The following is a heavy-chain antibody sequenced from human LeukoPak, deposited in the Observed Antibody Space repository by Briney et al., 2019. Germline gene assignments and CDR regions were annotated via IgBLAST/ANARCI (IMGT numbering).Heavy chain of an antibody. CDR2: ISYDGSTK. CDR1: RFTFSDYG. J-gene: IGHJ4*02. CDR3: AKDATSWYEGPDY. V-gene: IGHV3-30*18. Sequence: PGGSLSLSCAASRFTFSDYGMHWVRQAPGKGLEWVAGISYDGSTKYYAESVKGRFAVSRENSKKTLYLHMSALRADDTAVYYCAKDATSWYEGPDYWGQGTLVTVSS. D-gene: IGHD6-13*01.